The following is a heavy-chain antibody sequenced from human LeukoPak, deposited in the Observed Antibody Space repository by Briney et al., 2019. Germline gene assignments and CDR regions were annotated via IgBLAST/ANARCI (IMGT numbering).Heavy chain of an antibody. CDR3: ARVRGKGGSRYYFDY. CDR2: INPNSGGT. V-gene: IGHV1-2*02. CDR1: GYTFTGYY. Sequence: ASVKVSCKASGYTFTGYYMHWVRQAPGQGLEWMGWINPNSGGTNYAQKFQGRVTMTRDTSISTAYMELSRLRSDDTAVYYCARVRGKGGSRYYFDYWGQGTLVTVSS. J-gene: IGHJ4*02. D-gene: IGHD1-26*01.